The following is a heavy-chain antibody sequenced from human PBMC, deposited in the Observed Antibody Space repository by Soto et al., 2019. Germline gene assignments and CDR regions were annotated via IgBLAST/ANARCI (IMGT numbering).Heavy chain of an antibody. CDR2: MVVGSGNT. V-gene: IGHV1-58*01. CDR1: GFTMTSAA. D-gene: IGHD3-10*01. J-gene: IGHJ6*02. Sequence: PVKGACTAAGFTMTSAAGQWGRQARKERVGGVGWMVVGSGNTNYAQKFQERVTITRDMSTSTAYMELSSLRSEDTAVYYCAADLLPRRKLLWFGEQYGLDVWGQ. CDR3: AADLLPRRKLLWFGEQYGLDV.